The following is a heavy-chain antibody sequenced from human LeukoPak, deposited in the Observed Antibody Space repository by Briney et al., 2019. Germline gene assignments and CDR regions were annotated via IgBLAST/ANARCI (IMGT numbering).Heavy chain of an antibody. CDR2: ISHSGST. V-gene: IGHV4-39*07. CDR1: GGSISSGGYY. J-gene: IGHJ4*02. Sequence: SETLSLTCTVSGGSISSGGYYWSWLRQPPGKGLEWIGEISHSGSTNYNPSLKSRVTVSLDTSKNQFSLKLGSVTAADTAVYYCARGFSHWGLGTLVTVSS. CDR3: ARGFSH.